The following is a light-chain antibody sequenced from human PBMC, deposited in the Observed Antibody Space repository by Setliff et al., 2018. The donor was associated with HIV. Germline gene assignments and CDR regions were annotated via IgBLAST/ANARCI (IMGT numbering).Light chain of an antibody. J-gene: IGLJ1*01. CDR2: EVS. CDR1: SSDVGSYNL. V-gene: IGLV2-23*02. CDR3: CSYAGSSTYV. Sequence: SVLTQPASVSGSPGRSITLSCTGTSSDVGSYNLVSWYQHHPGKAPKLMIYEVSKRPSGVSNRFSGSKSGNTASLTISGLQAEDEADYYCCSYAGSSTYVFGTGTKVTVL.